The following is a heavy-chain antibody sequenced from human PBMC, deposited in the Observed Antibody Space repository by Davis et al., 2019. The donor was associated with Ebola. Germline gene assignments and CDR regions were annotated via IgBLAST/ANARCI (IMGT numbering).Heavy chain of an antibody. CDR1: GYTFTSYY. J-gene: IGHJ4*02. Sequence: ASVKVPCKASGYTFTSYYMHWVRQAPGQGLEWMGIINPSGGSTSYAQKFQGRVTMTRDTSTSTVYMELSSLRSEDTAVYYCARAHIVGSPEVGFDYWGQGTLVTVSS. CDR3: ARAHIVGSPEVGFDY. V-gene: IGHV1-46*01. D-gene: IGHD1-26*01. CDR2: INPSGGST.